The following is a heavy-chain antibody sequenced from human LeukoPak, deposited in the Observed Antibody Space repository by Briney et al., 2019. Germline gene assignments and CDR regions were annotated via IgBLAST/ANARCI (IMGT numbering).Heavy chain of an antibody. CDR2: ISSSSSTI. Sequence: PGGSLRLSCAASGFTFSSYSMNWVRQAPGKGLEWVSYISSSSSTIYYADSVKGRFTISRDNAKNSLYLQMNSLRAEDTAVYYCARDPWRVTTLPWVPRKRGGYDYWGQGTLVTVSS. CDR1: GFTFSSYS. D-gene: IGHD4-11*01. J-gene: IGHJ4*02. CDR3: ARDPWRVTTLPWVPRKRGGYDY. V-gene: IGHV3-48*04.